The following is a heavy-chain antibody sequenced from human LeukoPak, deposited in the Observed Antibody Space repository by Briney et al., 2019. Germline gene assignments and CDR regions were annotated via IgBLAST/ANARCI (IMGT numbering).Heavy chain of an antibody. CDR2: IYTSGTT. CDR1: GGSISNYY. D-gene: IGHD2-2*01. Sequence: PSETLSLTCTVSGGSISNYYWNWIRQPAGKGLEWIGRIYTSGTTNYNPSLKSRVSMSVDKSKNQFSLKLSSVTAADTAVYYCARGVGYCSSTSCYYFDYWGQGTLVTVSS. V-gene: IGHV4-4*07. CDR3: ARGVGYCSSTSCYYFDY. J-gene: IGHJ4*02.